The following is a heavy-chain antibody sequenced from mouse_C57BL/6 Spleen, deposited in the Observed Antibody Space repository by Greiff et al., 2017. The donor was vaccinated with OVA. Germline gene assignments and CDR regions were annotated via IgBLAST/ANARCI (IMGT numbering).Heavy chain of an antibody. J-gene: IGHJ2*01. CDR1: GYAFSSSW. D-gene: IGHD2-3*01. CDR2: IYPGDGDT. Sequence: VQLQQSGPELVKPGASVKISCKASGYAFSSSWMNWVKQRPGKGLEWIGRIYPGDGDTNYNGKFKGKATLTADKSSSTAYMQLSSLTSEDSAVYFCARRSVMVPYFDYWGQGTTLTVSS. CDR3: ARRSVMVPYFDY. V-gene: IGHV1-82*01.